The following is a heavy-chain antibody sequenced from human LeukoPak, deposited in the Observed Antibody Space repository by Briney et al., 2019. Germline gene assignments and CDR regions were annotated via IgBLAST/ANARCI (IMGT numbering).Heavy chain of an antibody. V-gene: IGHV3-53*01. J-gene: IGHJ6*02. Sequence: GGSLRLSCAASGFTISSNYMKWVRQAPGKGLEWVSLIYSGGNTYYADSVKGRFTISRDNSKNTLYLQMNSLRAEDTAVYYCAKYGGGYYGPGSYDYYYYGMDVWGQGTTVTVSS. CDR1: GFTISSNY. CDR3: AKYGGGYYGPGSYDYYYYGMDV. CDR2: IYSGGNT. D-gene: IGHD3-10*01.